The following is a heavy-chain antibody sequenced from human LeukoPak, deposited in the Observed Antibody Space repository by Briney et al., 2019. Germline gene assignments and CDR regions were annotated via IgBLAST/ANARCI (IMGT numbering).Heavy chain of an antibody. Sequence: EGSLRLSCAASGFTFSSYAVHWVRQAPGKGLEWVAVISYDGSNKYYADSVKGRFTISRDNSKNTLYLQMNSLRAEDTAVYYCARDPAYYDSSGYSHYYGMDVWGQGTTVTVSS. CDR3: ARDPAYYDSSGYSHYYGMDV. CDR2: ISYDGSNK. J-gene: IGHJ6*02. CDR1: GFTFSSYA. V-gene: IGHV3-30-3*01. D-gene: IGHD3-22*01.